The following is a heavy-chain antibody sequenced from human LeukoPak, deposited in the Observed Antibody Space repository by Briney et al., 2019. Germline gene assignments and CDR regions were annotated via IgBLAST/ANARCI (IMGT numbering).Heavy chain of an antibody. V-gene: IGHV3-53*01. CDR2: LYTGGGT. J-gene: IGHJ5*01. D-gene: IGHD3-22*01. Sequence: GGSLRLSCAASGFSVRTTYMSWVRQTPGKGLEWVSVLYTGGGTDHADSVKGRFTISRDNSRNTLYLQMNSLRAEDTAVYHCAKDDSYIRFYSWGQGTLVTVSS. CDR1: GFSVRTTY. CDR3: AKDDSYIRFYS.